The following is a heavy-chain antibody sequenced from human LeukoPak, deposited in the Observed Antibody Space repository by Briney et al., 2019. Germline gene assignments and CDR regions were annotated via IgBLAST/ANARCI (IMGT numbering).Heavy chain of an antibody. CDR1: GFTFSRYA. V-gene: IGHV3-48*04. CDR3: ARSRSGYNYYYYMDV. CDR2: IGGSGGAI. D-gene: IGHD3-22*01. J-gene: IGHJ6*03. Sequence: GGSLRLSCGASGFTFSRYAMSWVRQAPGKGLQWVSEIGGSGGAIYYADSVKGRFTISRDNAKNSLYLQMNSLRAEDTAVYYCARSRSGYNYYYYMDVWGKGTTVTISS.